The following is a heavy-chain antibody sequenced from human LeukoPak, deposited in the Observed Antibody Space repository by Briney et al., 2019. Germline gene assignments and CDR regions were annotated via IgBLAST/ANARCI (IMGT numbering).Heavy chain of an antibody. D-gene: IGHD6-19*01. Sequence: PSETLSLTCAVYGGSFSGYYWSWIRQPPGKGLEWIGEINHSGSTNYNPSLKSRVTISVDTSKNQFSLKLSSVTAADTAVYYCARRSVKRVAVAALRAANYYYYMDVWGKGTTVTISS. CDR1: GGSFSGYY. V-gene: IGHV4-34*01. CDR3: ARRSVKRVAVAALRAANYYYYMDV. J-gene: IGHJ6*03. CDR2: INHSGST.